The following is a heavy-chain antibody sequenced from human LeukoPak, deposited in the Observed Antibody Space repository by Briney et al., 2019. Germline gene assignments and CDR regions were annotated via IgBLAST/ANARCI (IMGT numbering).Heavy chain of an antibody. CDR3: TTKYTSSWSPTN. CDR2: IKSKTDGGTT. Sequence: GGSLTLSCAASGFTFSNARMTWVRQAPGKGLEWVGRIKSKTDGGTTDYAALVKGRFTISRDDSKNTLYLQMNSLKTEDTAVYYCTTKYTSSWSPTNWGQGTLVTVSS. V-gene: IGHV3-15*01. J-gene: IGHJ4*02. CDR1: GFTFSNAR. D-gene: IGHD6-13*01.